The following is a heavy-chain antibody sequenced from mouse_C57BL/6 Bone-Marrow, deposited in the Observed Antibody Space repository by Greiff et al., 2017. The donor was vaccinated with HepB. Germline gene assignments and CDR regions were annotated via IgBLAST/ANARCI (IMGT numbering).Heavy chain of an antibody. Sequence: EVQLVESGGGLVQPGGSLKLSCAASGFTFSDYYMYWVRQTPEKRLEWVAYISNGGGSTYYPDTVKGRFTISRDNAKNTLYLQMSRLKSEDTAMYYCARHGALLWLSFYAMDYGGQGTSVTVSS. CDR2: ISNGGGST. V-gene: IGHV5-12*01. CDR3: ARHGALLWLSFYAMDY. D-gene: IGHD2-9*01. CDR1: GFTFSDYY. J-gene: IGHJ4*01.